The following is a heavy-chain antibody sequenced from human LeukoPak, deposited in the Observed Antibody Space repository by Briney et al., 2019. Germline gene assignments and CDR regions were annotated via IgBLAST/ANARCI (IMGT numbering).Heavy chain of an antibody. V-gene: IGHV1-18*01. CDR3: ARDDEDISGYYDS. Sequence: ASVKVSCKASGYTLSSYGIAWVRQAPGQGLEWMGWISANNGNTKYAQKLQGRVTMTTDTSTSTAYMELSRLRSDDTAVYYCARDDEDISGYYDSWGQGTLVTVSS. D-gene: IGHD3-22*01. CDR2: ISANNGNT. CDR1: GYTLSSYG. J-gene: IGHJ5*01.